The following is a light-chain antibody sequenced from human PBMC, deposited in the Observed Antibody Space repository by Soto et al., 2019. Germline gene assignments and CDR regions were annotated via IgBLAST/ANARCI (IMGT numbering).Light chain of an antibody. CDR2: EVV. CDR3: AAWDDSLNGYV. Sequence: QSVLTQPPSASGSPGQSVTISCTGTKSDIGVYDFVSWYQHHPGKAPRLIIYEVVQRPSGVPDRFSGSKSGTSASLAISGLQSEDEADYYCAAWDDSLNGYVFGTGTKV. J-gene: IGLJ1*01. CDR1: KSDIGVYDF. V-gene: IGLV2-8*01.